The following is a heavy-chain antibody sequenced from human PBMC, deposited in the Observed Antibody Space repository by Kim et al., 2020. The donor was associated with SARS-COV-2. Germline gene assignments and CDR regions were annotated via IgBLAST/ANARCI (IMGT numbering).Heavy chain of an antibody. D-gene: IGHD6-13*01. V-gene: IGHV6-1*01. J-gene: IGHJ4*02. CDR3: AREYSSSWYGAAVDY. Sequence: VSVKSRITIHPDTAKNQFSLQLNSVPPEDTAVYYCAREYSSSWYGAAVDYWGQGTLVTVSS.